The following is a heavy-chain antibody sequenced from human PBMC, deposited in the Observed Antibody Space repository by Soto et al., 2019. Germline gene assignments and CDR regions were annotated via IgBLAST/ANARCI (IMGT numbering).Heavy chain of an antibody. Sequence: QVQLVQSGAEVKKPGSSVKVSCKASGGTFSSYAISWVRQAPGQGLEWMGGIIPIFGTADYAQKFQGRVTITAEDARSTGYMELSRLRSVDTAVYYCASHYDSSGYYYRGLDYWGQGTLVTVSS. CDR2: IIPIFGTA. J-gene: IGHJ4*02. D-gene: IGHD3-22*01. CDR3: ASHYDSSGYYYRGLDY. V-gene: IGHV1-69*12. CDR1: GGTFSSYA.